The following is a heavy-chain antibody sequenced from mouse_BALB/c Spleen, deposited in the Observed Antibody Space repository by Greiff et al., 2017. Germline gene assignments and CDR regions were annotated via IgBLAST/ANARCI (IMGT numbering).Heavy chain of an antibody. D-gene: IGHD2-4*01. Sequence: EVKLVESGGDLVKPGGSLKLSCAASGFTFSSYGMSWVRQTPDKRLEWVATISSGGSYTYYPDSVKGRFTISRDNAKNTLYLQMSSLKSEDTAMYYCASPIYYDYDGWYFDVWGAGTTVTVSS. V-gene: IGHV5-6*01. J-gene: IGHJ1*01. CDR3: ASPIYYDYDGWYFDV. CDR1: GFTFSSYG. CDR2: ISSGGSYT.